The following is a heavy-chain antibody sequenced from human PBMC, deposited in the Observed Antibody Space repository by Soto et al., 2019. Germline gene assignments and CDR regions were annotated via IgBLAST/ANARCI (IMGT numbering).Heavy chain of an antibody. D-gene: IGHD4-17*01. J-gene: IGHJ4*02. CDR3: TTKDYGDYVGLVDY. CDR2: IKSKTDGGTT. Sequence: PGGSLRLSCAASGFTFSNAWMSWVRQAPGKGLEWVGRIKSKTDGGTTDYAAPVKGRFTISRDDSKNTLYLQMNSLKTEDTAVYYCTTKDYGDYVGLVDYWGQGTLVTVSS. V-gene: IGHV3-15*01. CDR1: GFTFSNAW.